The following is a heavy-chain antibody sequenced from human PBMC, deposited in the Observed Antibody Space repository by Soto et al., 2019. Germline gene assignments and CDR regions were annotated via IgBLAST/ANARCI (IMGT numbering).Heavy chain of an antibody. J-gene: IGHJ6*02. CDR2: IIPIFGTA. CDR3: ARGDVVVPAARALYYYYYGMDV. Sequence: QVQLVQSGAEVKKPGSSVKVSCKASGGTFSSYAISWVRQAPGQGLEWMGGIIPIFGTANYAQKFQGRVPITADESTSNAYMELSSLRSEDTAVYYCARGDVVVPAARALYYYYYGMDVWGQGTTVTVSS. D-gene: IGHD2-2*01. V-gene: IGHV1-69*01. CDR1: GGTFSSYA.